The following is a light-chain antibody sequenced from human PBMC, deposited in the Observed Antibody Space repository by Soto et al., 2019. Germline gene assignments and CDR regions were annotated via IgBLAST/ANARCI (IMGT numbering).Light chain of an antibody. CDR3: QQRSNWPLT. Sequence: EIVMTQSPASLSVSPGERATLSCRASQRVSSYLAWYQQRPGQAPRLLIYDASSRATGIPARFSGSGFGTDFTLTIASLEPEDFAVYYCQQRSNWPLTFGQGTRLEIK. CDR2: DAS. J-gene: IGKJ5*01. V-gene: IGKV3-11*01. CDR1: QRVSSY.